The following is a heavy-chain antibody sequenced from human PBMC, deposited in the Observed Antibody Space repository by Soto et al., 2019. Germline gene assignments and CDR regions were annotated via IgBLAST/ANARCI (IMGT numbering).Heavy chain of an antibody. CDR2: LSRGGGTT. J-gene: IGHJ3*01. CDR3: AKDGQYRTDGFDV. V-gene: IGHV3-23*01. D-gene: IGHD6-6*01. CDR1: GFTFSSHG. Sequence: GGSLRLSCAASGFTFSSHGMSWVRQAPGKGLEWIAGLSRGGGTTYYADSVKGRFTISRDNSKNTLDLIMNSLKVEDTALYYYAKDGQYRTDGFDVWGQGTMVTVSS.